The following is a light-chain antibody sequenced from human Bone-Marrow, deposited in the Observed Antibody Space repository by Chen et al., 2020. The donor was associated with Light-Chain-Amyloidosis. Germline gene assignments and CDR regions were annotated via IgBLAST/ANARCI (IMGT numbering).Light chain of an antibody. CDR1: NIGSTS. CDR3: QVWDRSSDRPV. CDR2: DDS. V-gene: IGLV3-21*02. J-gene: IGLJ3*02. Sequence: SYVLTQPSSVSVAPGQTATIACGGNNIGSTSVHWYQQTPGQAPLLVVYDDSDLPSGIPERLSGSNSGNTATLTISRVEAGDEVDYYCQVWDRSSDRPVFGGGTKLTVL.